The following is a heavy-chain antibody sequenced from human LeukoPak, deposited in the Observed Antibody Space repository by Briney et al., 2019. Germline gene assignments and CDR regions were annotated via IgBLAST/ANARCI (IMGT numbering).Heavy chain of an antibody. CDR3: ARGPSGYGDD. D-gene: IGHD5-18*01. V-gene: IGHV4-59*01. CDR1: GGSISSYY. Sequence: PSETLSLTCTVSGGSISSYYRSWIRQPPGKGPEWIGYIYYSGSTNYNPSLKSRVTISVDTSKNQFSLKLSSVTAADTAVYYCARGPSGYGDDWGQGTLVTVSS. J-gene: IGHJ4*02. CDR2: IYYSGST.